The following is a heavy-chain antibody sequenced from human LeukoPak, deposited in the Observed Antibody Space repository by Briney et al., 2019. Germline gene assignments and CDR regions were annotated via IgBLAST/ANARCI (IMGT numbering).Heavy chain of an antibody. CDR1: GFTSNNAW. CDR3: VTGYYDRFAN. CDR2: IKSKTDGGTT. Sequence: GGSLRLSCAASGFTSNNAWMSWVRQAPGKGLEWVGRIKSKTDGGTTDYAAPVKGRFTISRDDSKNMLFLQINGLKIEDTAVYYCVTGYYDRFANWGQGTLVTVSS. D-gene: IGHD3-22*01. V-gene: IGHV3-15*01. J-gene: IGHJ4*02.